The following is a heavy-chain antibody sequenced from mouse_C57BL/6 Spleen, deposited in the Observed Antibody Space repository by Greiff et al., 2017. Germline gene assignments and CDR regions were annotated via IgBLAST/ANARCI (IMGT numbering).Heavy chain of an antibody. D-gene: IGHD2-2*01. V-gene: IGHV1-53*01. CDR1: GYTFTSYW. J-gene: IGHJ4*01. Sequence: VQLQQPGSELVKPGASVKLSCKASGYTFTSYWMHWVKQRPGQGLEWIGNINPSNGGTNYNEKFKSKATLTVDKSSSTAYMQLSSLTSDDSAVYYCAYGYSYYCAMDYWRQRTSVPVPS. CDR2: INPSNGGT. CDR3: AYGYSYYCAMDY.